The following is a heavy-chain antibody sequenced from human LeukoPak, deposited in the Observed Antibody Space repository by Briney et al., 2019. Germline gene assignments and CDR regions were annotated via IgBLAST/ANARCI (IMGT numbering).Heavy chain of an antibody. CDR1: GFTFSSYS. Sequence: AGGPLRLSCAASGFTFSSYSMNWVRQAPGKGLEWVSSISSSSSYIYYADSVKGRFTISRDNSKNTLYLQMNSLSADDTAVYYCAKVRFLEWLLSYYFDYWGQGTLVTVSS. D-gene: IGHD3-3*01. V-gene: IGHV3-21*04. J-gene: IGHJ4*02. CDR3: AKVRFLEWLLSYYFDY. CDR2: ISSSSSYI.